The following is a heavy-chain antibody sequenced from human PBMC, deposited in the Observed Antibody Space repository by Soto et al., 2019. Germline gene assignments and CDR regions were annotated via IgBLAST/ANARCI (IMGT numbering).Heavy chain of an antibody. CDR2: IYYSGST. Sequence: SETLSLTCTVSGGSISSSSYYWGWIRQPPGKGLEWIGSIYYSGSTYYNPSLKSRVTISVDTSKNQFSLKLSSVTAADTAVYYCAATTGIAVAGPWYFDLWGRGTLVT. V-gene: IGHV4-39*01. CDR1: GGSISSSSYY. D-gene: IGHD6-19*01. J-gene: IGHJ2*01. CDR3: AATTGIAVAGPWYFDL.